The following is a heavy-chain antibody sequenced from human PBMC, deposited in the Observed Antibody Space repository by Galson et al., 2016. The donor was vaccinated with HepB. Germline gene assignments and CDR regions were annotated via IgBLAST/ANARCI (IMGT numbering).Heavy chain of an antibody. CDR1: GFTFSSSS. V-gene: IGHV3-23*01. Sequence: SLRLSCAASGFTFSSSSMSWVRQAPGKGLAWVSAITGDADNTYYTDSVKDRFPISKDNSKNKLYLQVSSLRAEDTAVYYCAKGGAYDSWGQGTLVTVSS. D-gene: IGHD3-16*01. J-gene: IGHJ4*02. CDR3: AKGGAYDS. CDR2: ITGDADNT.